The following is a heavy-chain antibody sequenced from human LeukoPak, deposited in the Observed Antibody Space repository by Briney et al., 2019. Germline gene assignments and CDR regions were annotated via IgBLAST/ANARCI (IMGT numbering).Heavy chain of an antibody. CDR1: GFTFSTYG. V-gene: IGHV3-23*01. D-gene: IGHD2-15*01. Sequence: PGGSLRLSCAASGFTFSTYGVSWVRRAPGKGLEWVSAMSGNGGSTYYADCVEGGVRISRDNSKHTLSLQMNSLRAEDTAVYYCAKDLSWYCSGGSCSLLSFDYWGQGTLVTVSS. CDR3: AKDLSWYCSGGSCSLLSFDY. CDR2: MSGNGGST. J-gene: IGHJ4*02.